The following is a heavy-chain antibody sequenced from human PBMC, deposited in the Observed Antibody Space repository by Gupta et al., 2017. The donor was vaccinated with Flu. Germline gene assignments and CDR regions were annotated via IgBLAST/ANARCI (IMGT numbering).Heavy chain of an antibody. J-gene: IGHJ6*02. Sequence: HWVRQAPGKGLEGVAVIAYDGSNKYYADSVKGRFTISRDNSKNTLYLQMNSLRAEERAVYYCAKDSYNYHEEHYYYYGMDVGGQGTTFT. V-gene: IGHV3-30*18. CDR2: IAYDGSNK. D-gene: IGHD5-12*01. CDR3: AKDSYNYHEEHYYYYGMDV.